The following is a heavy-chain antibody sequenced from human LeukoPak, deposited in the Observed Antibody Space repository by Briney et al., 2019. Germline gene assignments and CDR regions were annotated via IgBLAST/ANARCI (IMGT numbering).Heavy chain of an antibody. V-gene: IGHV4-30-2*01. CDR1: GGSMSSGGYS. CDR2: IYHSQST. CDR3: ARGDSRPDY. D-gene: IGHD5-18*01. J-gene: IGHJ4*02. Sequence: SQTLSLTCVVSGGSMSSGGYSWSWIRQPPGKGLEWIGYIYHSQSTNYNPPLKSRVTISEDRSKNQFSLKLSSVTAADTAVYYCARGDSRPDYWGQGILVTVSS.